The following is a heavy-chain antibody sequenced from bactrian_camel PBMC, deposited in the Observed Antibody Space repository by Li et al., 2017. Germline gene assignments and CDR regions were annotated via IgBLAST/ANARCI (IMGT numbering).Heavy chain of an antibody. CDR2: MYTGFGGGNI. CDR3: AARKVVRGSHFSLGRAPALRRDEYNF. CDR1: GRSNENYF. V-gene: IGHV3S32*01. Sequence: QLVESGGGSVQAGGSLRLSCAISGRSNENYFLAWFRQPPGKEREGVATMYTGFGGGNIYYDDSVKGRFTISQDNSKNTLFLQMNVLRPEDTAMYYCAARKVVRGSHFSLGRAPALRRDEYNFWGQGTQVTVS. J-gene: IGHJ4*01. D-gene: IGHD2*01.